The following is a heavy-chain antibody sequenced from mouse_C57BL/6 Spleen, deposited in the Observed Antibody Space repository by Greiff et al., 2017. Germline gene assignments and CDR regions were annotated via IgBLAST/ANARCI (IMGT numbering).Heavy chain of an antibody. CDR3: AREGYDYDGAWVAY. V-gene: IGHV1-52*01. CDR1: GYTFTSYW. CDR2: IDPSDSET. J-gene: IGHJ3*01. Sequence: QVQLQQPGAELVRPGSSVKLSCKASGYTFTSYWMHWVKQRPIQGLEWIGNIDPSDSETHYNQKFKDKATLTVDKSSSTAYMQLSSLTSEDSAVYYGAREGYDYDGAWVAYWGQGTLVTVSA. D-gene: IGHD2-4*01.